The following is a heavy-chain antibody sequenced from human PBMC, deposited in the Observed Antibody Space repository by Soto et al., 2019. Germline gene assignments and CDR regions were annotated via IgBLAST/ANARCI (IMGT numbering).Heavy chain of an antibody. CDR2: IYYTGST. CDR3: ARGFGGVSLDYFDF. J-gene: IGHJ4*02. D-gene: IGHD3-16*01. V-gene: IGHV4-31*02. CDR1: KVSINSVGHF. Sequence: SETQLGPRSVSKVSINSVGHFWIWLRQHPGKGLEWLGYIYYTGSTYYNPALQRRAVFSIDTSKTRFSLKLTSVTAADTAVYYCARGFGGVSLDYFDFWGQGTQVT.